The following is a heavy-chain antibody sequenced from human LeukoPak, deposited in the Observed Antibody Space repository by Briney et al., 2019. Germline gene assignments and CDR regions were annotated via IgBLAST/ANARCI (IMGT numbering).Heavy chain of an antibody. J-gene: IGHJ4*02. CDR1: GFTFSSYS. Sequence: GGSLRLSCAASGFTFSSYSMNWVRQAPGKGLEWVSYISSSSGTIYYADSVKGRFAISRDNSKNTLYLQINSLRAEDTAVYYCARAPGSLVSIAARPYYFDYWGQRSLVTVSS. CDR2: ISSSSGTI. CDR3: ARAPGSLVSIAARPYYFDY. D-gene: IGHD6-6*01. V-gene: IGHV3-48*01.